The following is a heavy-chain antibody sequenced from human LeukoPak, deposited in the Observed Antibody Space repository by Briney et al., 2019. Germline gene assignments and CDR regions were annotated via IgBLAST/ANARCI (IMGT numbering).Heavy chain of an antibody. V-gene: IGHV3-7*01. J-gene: IGHJ4*02. CDR3: ASTQTFDY. CDR2: IKQDGSEK. CDR1: GFTFSNYW. Sequence: GGSLRLSCAASGFTFSNYWMSWVRQAPGKGLEWVANIKQDGSEKYYVDSVKGRFTISRDNAENSVYLQMNSLSNEDTAVYYCASTQTFDYWGQGTVVTVFS.